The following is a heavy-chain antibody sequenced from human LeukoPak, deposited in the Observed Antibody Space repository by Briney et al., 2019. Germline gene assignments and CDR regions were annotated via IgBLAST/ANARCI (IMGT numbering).Heavy chain of an antibody. CDR2: ISGSGGST. CDR3: AKAYYDSSGYYYFDY. J-gene: IGHJ4*02. V-gene: IGHV3-23*01. Sequence: GGSLRLSCAASEFTFSSYAMSWVRQAPGKGLEWVSGISGSGGSTYYADSVKGRFTISRDNSKNTLYLQTNSLRAEDTAVYYCAKAYYDSSGYYYFDYWGQGTLVTVSS. CDR1: EFTFSSYA. D-gene: IGHD3-22*01.